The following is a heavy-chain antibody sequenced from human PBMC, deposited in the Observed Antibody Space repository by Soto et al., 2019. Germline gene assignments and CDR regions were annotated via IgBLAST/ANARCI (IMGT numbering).Heavy chain of an antibody. CDR2: IYDSGSS. Sequence: PSETLSLTCTVSGASISSGDYFWSWIRQSSGKGLEWIGYIYDSGSSYYNPSLKSRVTMSVDTSKNQFSLKLRSVTAADTAVYYCAREKGYISGPKNFDYWGQGTLVTVSS. D-gene: IGHD5-12*01. V-gene: IGHV4-30-4*01. CDR3: AREKGYISGPKNFDY. CDR1: GASISSGDYF. J-gene: IGHJ4*02.